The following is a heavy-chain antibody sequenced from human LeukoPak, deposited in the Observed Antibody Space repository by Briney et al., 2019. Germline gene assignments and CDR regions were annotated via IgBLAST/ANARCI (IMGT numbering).Heavy chain of an antibody. CDR2: IYYSGST. Sequence: PSETLSLTCTVSGGSISSYYWGWIRQPPGKGLEWIGSIYYSGSTYYNPSLKSRVTISVDTSKNQFSLKLSSVTAADTAVYYCARLVSNYYADYWGQGTLVTVSS. D-gene: IGHD4-11*01. V-gene: IGHV4-39*01. J-gene: IGHJ4*02. CDR1: GGSISSYY. CDR3: ARLVSNYYADY.